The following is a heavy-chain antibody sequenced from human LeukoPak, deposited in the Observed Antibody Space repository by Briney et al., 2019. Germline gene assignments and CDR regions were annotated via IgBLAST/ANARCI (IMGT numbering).Heavy chain of an antibody. J-gene: IGHJ4*02. CDR1: GYIFTGYY. D-gene: IGHD1-14*01. Sequence: ASVTVSCKASGYIFTGYYMHWVRQAPGQGLEWVGWINPTTGDTHFAQKFQGRVTMTRDTSITTAYMEVNRLRSDDTAVYYCARDTEYWGQGTLVTVSS. CDR2: INPTTGDT. V-gene: IGHV1-2*02. CDR3: ARDTEY.